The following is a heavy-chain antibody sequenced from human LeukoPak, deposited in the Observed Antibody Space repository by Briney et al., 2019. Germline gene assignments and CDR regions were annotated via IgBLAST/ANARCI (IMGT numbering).Heavy chain of an antibody. V-gene: IGHV1-69*05. CDR1: GGTFSSYA. CDR2: IIPIFGTA. Sequence: HVASVKDSCKASGGTFSSYAISRVRQAPGQGLDWRGGIIPIFGTANYAQKFQGRVTITTDESTSTAYMELSSLRSEDTAVYYCARDDWFDPWGQGTLVTVSS. CDR3: ARDDWFDP. J-gene: IGHJ5*02.